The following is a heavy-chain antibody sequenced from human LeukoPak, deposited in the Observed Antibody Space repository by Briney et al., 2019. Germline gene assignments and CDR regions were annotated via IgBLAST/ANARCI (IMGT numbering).Heavy chain of an antibody. CDR2: FDPEDGET. D-gene: IGHD5-12*01. CDR3: ATLRGYSHLGRFDP. Sequence: ASVKVSFKVSGYTLTELSMHWVRQAPGKGLEWMGGFDPEDGETIYAQKFQGRVTMTEDTSTDTAYMELSSLRSEDTAVYYCATLRGYSHLGRFDPWGQGTLVTVSS. J-gene: IGHJ5*02. V-gene: IGHV1-24*01. CDR1: GYTLTELS.